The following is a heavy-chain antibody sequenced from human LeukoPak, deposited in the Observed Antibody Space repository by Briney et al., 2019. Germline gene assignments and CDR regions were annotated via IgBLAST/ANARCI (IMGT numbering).Heavy chain of an antibody. Sequence: GGSLRLSFAASGFTFSSYAMSWVRQAPGKGLEWVSVIYSGGSTYYADSVKGRFTISRDNSKNTLYLQMNSLRAEDTAVYYCASSKVRGVIAYWGQGTLVTVSS. D-gene: IGHD3-10*01. CDR1: GFTFSSYA. V-gene: IGHV3-53*01. CDR3: ASSKVRGVIAY. CDR2: IYSGGST. J-gene: IGHJ4*02.